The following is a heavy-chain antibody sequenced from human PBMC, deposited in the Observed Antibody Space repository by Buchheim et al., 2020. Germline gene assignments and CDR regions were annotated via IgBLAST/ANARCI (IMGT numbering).Heavy chain of an antibody. J-gene: IGHJ4*02. D-gene: IGHD1-26*01. CDR3: ARGWAALGY. Sequence: EVQLVESGGGLVQPGGSLRLSCAASGFTSSSYWMHWVRQAPGKGLVWVSRINGEGSTTNYADSVKGRFTISRDNSKNTLYLQMNSLRAEDTAVYYCARGWAALGYWGQGTL. CDR2: INGEGSTT. V-gene: IGHV3-74*01. CDR1: GFTSSSYW.